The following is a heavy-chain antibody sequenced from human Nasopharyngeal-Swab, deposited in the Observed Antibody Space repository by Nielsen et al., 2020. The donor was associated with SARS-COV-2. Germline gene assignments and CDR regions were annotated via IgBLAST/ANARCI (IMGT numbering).Heavy chain of an antibody. J-gene: IGHJ4*02. CDR1: GYTFTSYY. Sequence: ASVKVSCKASGYTFTSYYMHWVRQAPGQGLEWMGIINPSGGSTSYAQKFQGRVTMTRDTSTSTVYMELSSLRSEDTAVYYCERDEGWIVVVTAILDYWGQGTLVTVSS. V-gene: IGHV1-46*01. D-gene: IGHD2-21*02. CDR2: INPSGGST. CDR3: ERDEGWIVVVTAILDY.